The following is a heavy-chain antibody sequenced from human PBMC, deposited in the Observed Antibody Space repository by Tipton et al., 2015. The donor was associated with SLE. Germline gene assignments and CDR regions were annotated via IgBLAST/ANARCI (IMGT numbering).Heavy chain of an antibody. J-gene: IGHJ6*02. D-gene: IGHD2-15*01. CDR3: TRGPYCSVDSCYRGMDV. Sequence: WSWVRQPPGKGLEWIGEVSHSRSTNYNPSLKSRVTISVDTSKNQFSLNLRSVTAADTAVYYCTRGPYCSVDSCYRGMDVWGQGTTVTVSS. V-gene: IGHV4-34*01. CDR2: VSHSRST.